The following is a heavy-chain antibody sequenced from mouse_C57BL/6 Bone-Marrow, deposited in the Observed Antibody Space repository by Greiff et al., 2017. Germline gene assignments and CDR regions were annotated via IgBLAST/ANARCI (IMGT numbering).Heavy chain of an antibody. CDR3: ARNEYSWYFDV. CDR2: IYIGIGYT. J-gene: IGHJ1*01. CDR1: GFTFTSSG. Sequence: LVRPGSSVTMSCKSFGFTFTSSGINWVKQRPGQGLEWIGYIYIGIGYTEYNEKFKGKATLTSDTSTRPAYMQLSILTSEDSAIYFSARNEYSWYFDVGGSGTTITVSS. D-gene: IGHD5-1*01. V-gene: IGHV1-58*01.